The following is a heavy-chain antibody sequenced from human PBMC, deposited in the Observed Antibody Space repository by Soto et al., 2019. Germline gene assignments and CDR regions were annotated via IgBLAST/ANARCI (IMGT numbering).Heavy chain of an antibody. V-gene: IGHV1-18*01. J-gene: IGHJ6*02. D-gene: IGHD1-26*01. Sequence: GASVKVSCKASCYSFPRTGISWVRQAPGQGLEWMGWISAKNGDTNYAQKFQGRVIMTTDTSTSTAYMELRSLRSDDTAVYYCVRDRDSDTWPSRDVWGQGTTVTVSS. CDR2: ISAKNGDT. CDR3: VRDRDSDTWPSRDV. CDR1: CYSFPRTG.